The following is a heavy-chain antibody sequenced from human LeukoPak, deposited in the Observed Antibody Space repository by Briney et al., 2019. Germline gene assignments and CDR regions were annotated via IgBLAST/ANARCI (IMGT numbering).Heavy chain of an antibody. J-gene: IGHJ4*02. Sequence: GGSLRLSCAASGLTFSSYGMHWVRQAPGKGLEWVAFIRYDGSNKYYADSVKGRFTISRDNSKNTLSLQMNSLRAEDTAVYYCAKSRSSGSYCIDYWGQGTLVTVSS. D-gene: IGHD3-10*01. CDR2: IRYDGSNK. V-gene: IGHV3-30*02. CDR3: AKSRSSGSYCIDY. CDR1: GLTFSSYG.